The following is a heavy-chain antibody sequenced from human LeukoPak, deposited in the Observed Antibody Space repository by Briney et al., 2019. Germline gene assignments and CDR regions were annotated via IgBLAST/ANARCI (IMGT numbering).Heavy chain of an antibody. D-gene: IGHD2-8*01. J-gene: IGHJ5*02. CDR3: TRDVIMGYQQGYFAP. CDR1: GYSFIDYY. Sequence: GASVRVSCTASGYSFIDYYIHWVRQAPGQGLECMGWMNPRTGDTRYEETFQGRVAMTRETSITTAYMELSGLNSDDTAMYFCTRDVIMGYQQGYFAPGGQGTLVTVSP. CDR2: MNPRTGDT. V-gene: IGHV1-2*02.